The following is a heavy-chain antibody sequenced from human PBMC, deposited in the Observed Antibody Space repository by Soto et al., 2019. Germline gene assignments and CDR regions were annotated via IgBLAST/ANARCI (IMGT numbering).Heavy chain of an antibody. D-gene: IGHD5-18*01. CDR3: AKVGGTNSSNGFDP. J-gene: IGHJ5*02. V-gene: IGHV1-69*08. CDR2: IIPLLGRA. CDR1: GGPFSSYH. Sequence: QVQLVQSGAEVKKPGSSVKLSCKASGGPFSSYHISWVRQAPGQGLECVGRIIPLLGRANNAQHFQGRVTITAETSTDTAYMELSSLTSEDTAVYYCAKVGGTNSSNGFDPWGHGTLVTVSS.